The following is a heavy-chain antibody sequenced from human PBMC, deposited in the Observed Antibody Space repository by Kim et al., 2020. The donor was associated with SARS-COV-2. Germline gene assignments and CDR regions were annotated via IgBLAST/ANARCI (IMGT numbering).Heavy chain of an antibody. CDR1: GFTFSSYA. CDR2: IRSSGRIT. D-gene: IGHD2-15*01. CDR3: AKAGLYCSGGSCGYFVVRYYCYMDV. J-gene: IGHJ6*03. Sequence: GGSLRLSCAASGFTFSSYAMSWVRQAPGEGLVWVSRIRSSGRITYYADSVKGRFTISRDNAKNTLYLQMNSLRPEDTAVYYCAKAGLYCSGGSCGYFVVRYYCYMDVWGKGTPVTVSS. V-gene: IGHV3-23*01.